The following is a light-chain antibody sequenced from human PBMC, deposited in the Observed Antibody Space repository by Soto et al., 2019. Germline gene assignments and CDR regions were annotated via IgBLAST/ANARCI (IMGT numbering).Light chain of an antibody. Sequence: DIQMTQSPFTLSASVGDRVTITCRASQSISRWLAWYQQKPGKAPSLLIYGVSSLQSGVPSRFSGSGSGTEYTLTISSLQPDDFATYYCQQYNSYSQPTFGQGTKVEIK. CDR2: GVS. CDR3: QQYNSYSQPT. V-gene: IGKV1-5*01. J-gene: IGKJ1*01. CDR1: QSISRW.